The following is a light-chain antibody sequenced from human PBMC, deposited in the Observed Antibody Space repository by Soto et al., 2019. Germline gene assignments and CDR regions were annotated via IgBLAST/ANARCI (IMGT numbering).Light chain of an antibody. J-gene: IGKJ4*01. V-gene: IGKV3-15*01. CDR3: QQFDNWPPS. CDR1: QSVRSN. CDR2: DAS. Sequence: EIVMTQSPATLSLSPGERATLSCRASQSVRSNLAWYQQKPGQAPRLLIYDASTRANGIPARISGSGSGTEFTLTISSLESEDFAVYYCQQFDNWPPSFGGGTKVEIK.